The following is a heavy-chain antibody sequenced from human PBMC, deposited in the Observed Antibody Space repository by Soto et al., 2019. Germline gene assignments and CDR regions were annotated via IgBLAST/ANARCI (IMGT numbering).Heavy chain of an antibody. CDR3: ARGSIAVSKFYYYYYIDL. CDR1: GYTFSTYA. V-gene: IGHV1-3*01. D-gene: IGHD6-6*01. J-gene: IGHJ6*03. Sequence: QVPLVQSGAEVKKPGASVKVSCKASGYTFSTYAMHWVRQAAGQRVEWMGWINAGNGNTKYSQKFQGRVTITRDTSASTAYMELSSLRSEDTAMYYCARGSIAVSKFYYYYYIDLWGIWSTVTVSS. CDR2: INAGNGNT.